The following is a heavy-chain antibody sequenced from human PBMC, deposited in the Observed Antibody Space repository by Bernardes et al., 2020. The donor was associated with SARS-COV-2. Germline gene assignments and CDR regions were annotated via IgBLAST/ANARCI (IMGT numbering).Heavy chain of an antibody. D-gene: IGHD2-2*01. V-gene: IGHV3-23*01. CDR3: AKDWQYCSSTTCYPRGFDY. J-gene: IGHJ4*02. CDR1: GFTFSSYA. CDR2: VSGSGGHT. Sequence: GGSLRLSCAASGFTFSSYAMNWVRQAPGKGLEWVSAVSGSGGHTYYADSVRGRFTISRDNSENTLYLQMNSLRAEDTALYYCAKDWQYCSSTTCYPRGFDYWGRGNLVTVSS.